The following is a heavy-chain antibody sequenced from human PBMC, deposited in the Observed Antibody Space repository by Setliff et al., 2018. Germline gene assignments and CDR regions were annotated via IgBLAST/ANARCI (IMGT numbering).Heavy chain of an antibody. Sequence: GGSLRLSCIASGFSFSNFAMSWVRQAPGKGLEWVSGISGSFATTHHADSVRGRFTISRDNAKNSLYLQMNSLRAEDTAVYYCARDRVSNSFYYYGLDVWGQGTTVTVSS. CDR2: ISGSFATT. V-gene: IGHV3-21*01. CDR3: ARDRVSNSFYYYGLDV. D-gene: IGHD1-1*01. J-gene: IGHJ6*02. CDR1: GFSFSNFA.